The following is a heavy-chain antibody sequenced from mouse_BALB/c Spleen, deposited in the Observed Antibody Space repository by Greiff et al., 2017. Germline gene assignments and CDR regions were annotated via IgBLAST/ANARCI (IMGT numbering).Heavy chain of an antibody. Sequence: EVQRVESGGGLVQPGGSLKLSCAASGFTFSSYGMSWVRQTPDKRLELVATINSNGGSTYYPDSVKGRFTISRDNAKNTLYLQMSSLKSEDTAMYYCARDEDYYGSSSALDYWGQGTTLTVSS. CDR1: GFTFSSYG. V-gene: IGHV5-6-3*01. J-gene: IGHJ2*01. D-gene: IGHD1-1*01. CDR3: ARDEDYYGSSSALDY. CDR2: INSNGGST.